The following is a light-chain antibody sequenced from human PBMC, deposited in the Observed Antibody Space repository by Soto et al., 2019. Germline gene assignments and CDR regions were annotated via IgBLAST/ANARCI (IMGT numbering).Light chain of an antibody. CDR3: QQYSKWPPRYS. V-gene: IGKV3-15*01. CDR1: QSVDIN. CDR2: EAS. Sequence: EIVMTQSPVTLSASPGERVTLSCRASQSVDINLAWYQQKPGQAPRLLIYEASTRATDLPSRFSGSGSGTDFTLTISSLRPEDFAMYFCQQYSKWPPRYSFGQGTKVDIK. J-gene: IGKJ2*03.